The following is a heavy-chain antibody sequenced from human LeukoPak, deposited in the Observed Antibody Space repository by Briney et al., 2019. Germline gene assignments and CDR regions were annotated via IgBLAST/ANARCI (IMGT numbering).Heavy chain of an antibody. D-gene: IGHD3-10*01. CDR1: GYTFTSYG. CDR2: ISAYNGNT. CDR3: ARQEALYYGSGSYLNWFDP. Sequence: ASVKVSCKASGYTFTSYGISWVRQAPGQGLEWMGWISAYNGNTNYAQKLQGRVTMTTDTSTSTAYMELRSLRSDDTAVYYCARQEALYYGSGSYLNWFDPWGQGTLVTVSS. J-gene: IGHJ5*02. V-gene: IGHV1-18*01.